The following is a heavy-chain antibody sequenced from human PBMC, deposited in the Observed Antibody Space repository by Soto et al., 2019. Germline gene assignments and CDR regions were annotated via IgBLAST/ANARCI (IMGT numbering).Heavy chain of an antibody. CDR3: ARAPPFGL. V-gene: IGHV4-30-2*01. Sequence: PSETLSLTCAVSGGSISSGGYSWSWIRHPPGKGLEWIGYIYHSGSTYYNPSLKSQVTISEDRPKNQFSLKLSSVTAVDMAVYYCARAPPFGLWGRGTLDTVSS. J-gene: IGHJ4*02. CDR1: GGSISSGGYS. D-gene: IGHD3-3*01. CDR2: IYHSGST.